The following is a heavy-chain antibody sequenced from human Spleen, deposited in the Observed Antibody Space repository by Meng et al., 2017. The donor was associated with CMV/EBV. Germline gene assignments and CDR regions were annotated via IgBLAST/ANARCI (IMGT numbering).Heavy chain of an antibody. CDR2: IYYSGST. CDR3: AKTDSREGGFDS. J-gene: IGHJ4*02. Sequence: TVSGGSVSSGSYYWSWIRQPPGKGLEWIGYIYYSGSTNYNPSLKSRITISVDASKRQFFLKLNSVTAADTAVYYCAKTDSREGGFDSWGQGTLVTVSS. V-gene: IGHV4-61*01. CDR1: GGSVSSGSYY. D-gene: IGHD1-1*01.